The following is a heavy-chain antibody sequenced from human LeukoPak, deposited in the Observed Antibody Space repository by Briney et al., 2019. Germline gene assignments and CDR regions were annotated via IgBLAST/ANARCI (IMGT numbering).Heavy chain of an antibody. CDR2: MSYDGDNK. V-gene: IGHV3-30*04. Sequence: GGSLRLSCAASGFTFSSYAMHWVRQAPGKGLEWVAVMSYDGDNKFYAASVKGRFTISRDNSKDALYLQMHSLRAEDTAVYYCARELTALLWFGELGYWGQGTLVTVSS. J-gene: IGHJ4*02. CDR3: ARELTALLWFGELGY. CDR1: GFTFSSYA. D-gene: IGHD3-10*01.